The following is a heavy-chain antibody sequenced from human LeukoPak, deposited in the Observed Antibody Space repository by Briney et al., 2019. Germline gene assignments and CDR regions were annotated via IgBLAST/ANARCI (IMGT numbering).Heavy chain of an antibody. J-gene: IGHJ4*02. CDR3: ARGSSGYSYGYAVDY. Sequence: AASVKVSCKASGYTITSYGISRVRQAPGQGLEWMGWISAYNGNTNYAQKLQGRVTMTTDTSTSTAYMELRSLRSDDTAVYYCARGSSGYSYGYAVDYWGQGTLVTVSS. CDR1: GYTITSYG. V-gene: IGHV1-18*04. D-gene: IGHD5-18*01. CDR2: ISAYNGNT.